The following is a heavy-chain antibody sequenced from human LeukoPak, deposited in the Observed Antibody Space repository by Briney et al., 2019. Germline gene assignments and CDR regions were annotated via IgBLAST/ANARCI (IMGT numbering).Heavy chain of an antibody. CDR1: GFTFSSYG. Sequence: PGGSLRLSCAASGFTFSSYGMHWVRQAPGKGLEWVAFIRYDGSNKYYADSVKGRFTISRDNSKNTLYLQMNSLRAEDTAVYYCAKDVLLLDSGSSLVDYWGQGTLVTVSS. D-gene: IGHD1-26*01. J-gene: IGHJ4*02. CDR2: IRYDGSNK. V-gene: IGHV3-30*02. CDR3: AKDVLLLDSGSSLVDY.